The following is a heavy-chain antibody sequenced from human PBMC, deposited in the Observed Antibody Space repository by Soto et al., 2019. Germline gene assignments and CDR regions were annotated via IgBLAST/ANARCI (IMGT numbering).Heavy chain of an antibody. CDR3: ARSQMATTGPYFDF. J-gene: IGHJ4*01. D-gene: IGHD1-1*01. V-gene: IGHV4-31*03. Sequence: LTCTVSGGSISSGGYYWTWIRQHPVRGLEWIGYVHDTGSSFYHPSLKSRVTISLETSKIQFSLNLRSVTAADTAVYYCARSQMATTGPYFDFWGHGTQVTVSS. CDR2: VHDTGSS. CDR1: GGSISSGGYY.